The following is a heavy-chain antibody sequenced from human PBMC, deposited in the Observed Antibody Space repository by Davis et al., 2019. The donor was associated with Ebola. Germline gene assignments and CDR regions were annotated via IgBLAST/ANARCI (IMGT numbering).Heavy chain of an antibody. Sequence: GSLRLSCTVSGGSISTHYWSWIRQPPGKGLEWIGYIYYSGNTTYNPSLRSRVTISVDTSKTQFSLKVSSVTAADTAVYYCARHGYCSGGSCYAYHMDVWGKGTTVTVSS. CDR2: IYYSGNT. D-gene: IGHD2-15*01. V-gene: IGHV4-59*11. CDR1: GGSISTHY. J-gene: IGHJ6*03. CDR3: ARHGYCSGGSCYAYHMDV.